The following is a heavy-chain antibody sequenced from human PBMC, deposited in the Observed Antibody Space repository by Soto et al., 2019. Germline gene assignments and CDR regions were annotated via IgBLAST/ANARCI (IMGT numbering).Heavy chain of an antibody. CDR1: GGSFSGYY. J-gene: IGHJ4*02. CDR2: INHSGST. CDR3: ASRDPGTSVDY. Sequence: KPSETLSLTCAVYGGSFSGYYWSWIRQPPGKGLEWIGEINHSGSTNYNPSLKSRVTISLDKSENQFSLKVTSLTAADTAVYYCASRDPGTSVDYWGQGTLVTV. D-gene: IGHD1-7*01. V-gene: IGHV4-34*01.